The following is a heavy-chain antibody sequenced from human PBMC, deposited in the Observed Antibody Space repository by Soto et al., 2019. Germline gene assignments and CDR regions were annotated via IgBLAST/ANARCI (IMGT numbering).Heavy chain of an antibody. J-gene: IGHJ4*02. CDR1: GYFFTTYG. D-gene: IGHD3-3*01. CDR3: ARDFGSDFSASGVVFDY. CDR2: ISPYNGNT. Sequence: ASVKVSCKASGYFFTTYGISWVRQAPGQGLEWMGWISPYNGNTKYAQSFQGRVTMTTDTSTYTAYMELRSLRSDDPAVYYCARDFGSDFSASGVVFDYWRQGPVVTASS. V-gene: IGHV1-18*04.